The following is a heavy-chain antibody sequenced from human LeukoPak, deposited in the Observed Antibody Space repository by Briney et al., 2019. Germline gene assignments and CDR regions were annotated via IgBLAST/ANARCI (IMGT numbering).Heavy chain of an antibody. V-gene: IGHV4-4*02. J-gene: IGHJ5*02. CDR1: GGSISSTNW. D-gene: IGHD6-13*01. Sequence: SETLSLTCAVSGGSISSTNWWSWVRQPPGKGLEWIGEIYHTGTTNYSPSLKSRVTMSVDKSKNQFSLKLSSVTAADTAVYYCARAIAAAGKPPNREWSDWFDPWGQGTLVTVSS. CDR3: ARAIAAAGKPPNREWSDWFDP. CDR2: IYHTGTT.